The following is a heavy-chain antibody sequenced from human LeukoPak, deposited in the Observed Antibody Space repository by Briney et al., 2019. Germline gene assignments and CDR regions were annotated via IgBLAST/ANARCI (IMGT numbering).Heavy chain of an antibody. CDR1: VYTFTSYD. CDR3: ARTSHYVDIAATIPYGIYYFDY. J-gene: IGHJ4*02. D-gene: IGHD5-12*01. CDR2: MNPNSGDT. Sequence: ASVKVFCKACVYTFTSYDINCVRQGTGQGLEWMGRMNPNSGDTNYAQKLQGRVTMTTDTSTSTAYMELRSLRSDDTAVYYCARTSHYVDIAATIPYGIYYFDYWGQGTLVTVSS. V-gene: IGHV1-18*01.